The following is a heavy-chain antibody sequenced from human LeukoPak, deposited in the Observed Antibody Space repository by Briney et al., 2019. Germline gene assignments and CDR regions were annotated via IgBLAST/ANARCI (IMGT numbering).Heavy chain of an antibody. D-gene: IGHD3-22*01. CDR1: GFTVSSNY. CDR2: IYSGGST. J-gene: IGHJ4*02. CDR3: ASADYYDSSGYYRLDY. Sequence: GGSLRLSCAASGFTVSSNYMSWVRQAPGKGLEWVSVIYSGGSTYYADSVKGRFTISRDNSKNTLYLQMNSLRAEDTAAYYCASADYYDSSGYYRLDYWGQGTLVTVSS. V-gene: IGHV3-66*01.